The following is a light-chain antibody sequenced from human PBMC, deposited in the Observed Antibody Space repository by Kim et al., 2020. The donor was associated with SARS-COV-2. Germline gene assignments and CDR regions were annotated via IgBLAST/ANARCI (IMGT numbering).Light chain of an antibody. CDR1: KLEDKY. CDR2: QDT. CDR3: QTWDKTTAV. J-gene: IGLJ3*02. V-gene: IGLV3-1*01. Sequence: SGSPGQTARVTCSGDKLEDKYSSWYQQKPGQSPVLVIYQDTKRPSGIPDRFSASISGNTATLTISGTQPLDEADYYCQTWDKTTAVFGGGTKVTVL.